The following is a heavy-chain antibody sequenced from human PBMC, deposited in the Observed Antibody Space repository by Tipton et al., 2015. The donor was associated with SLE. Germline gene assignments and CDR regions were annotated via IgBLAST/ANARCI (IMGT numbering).Heavy chain of an antibody. Sequence: TLSLTCTVYGGSFSGYFWAWIRQPPGQGLEGIGQINHSGSTNYNPSLKSRVTISEDTSKQQFSLKLRSLTAAATAVYYCARHAGDYAYFDSWGQGTLVTVSS. J-gene: IGHJ4*02. D-gene: IGHD4-17*01. CDR3: ARHAGDYAYFDS. CDR2: INHSGST. V-gene: IGHV4-34*01. CDR1: GGSFSGYF.